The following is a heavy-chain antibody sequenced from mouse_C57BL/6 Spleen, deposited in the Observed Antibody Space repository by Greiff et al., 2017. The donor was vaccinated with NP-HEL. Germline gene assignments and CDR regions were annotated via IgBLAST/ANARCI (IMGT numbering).Heavy chain of an antibody. J-gene: IGHJ2*01. Sequence: EVQLQQSGAELVRPGASVKLSCTASGFNIKDYYMHWVKQRPEQGLEWIGRIDPEDGDTEYAPKFQGKATMTADTSSNTAYLQLSSLTSEDTAVYYCTTWRSVVAPDYFDYWGQGTTLTVSS. CDR2: IDPEDGDT. CDR1: GFNIKDYY. V-gene: IGHV14-1*01. CDR3: TTWRSVVAPDYFDY. D-gene: IGHD1-1*01.